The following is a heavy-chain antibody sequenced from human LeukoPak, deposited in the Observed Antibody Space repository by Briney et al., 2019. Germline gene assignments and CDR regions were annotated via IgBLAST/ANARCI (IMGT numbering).Heavy chain of an antibody. CDR1: GFTFTTYW. J-gene: IGHJ4*02. V-gene: IGHV3-7*01. D-gene: IGHD5-18*01. CDR2: INQDGTEK. CDR3: ARDLSGVTGYTYGRGIDY. Sequence: GGSLRLSCAASGFTFTTYWMSWVRQAPGKGLEWVANINQDGTEKYYVDSVKGRFTISRDNAKTSLYLQMNSLRAEDTAVYYCARDLSGVTGYTYGRGIDYWGQGTLVTVSS.